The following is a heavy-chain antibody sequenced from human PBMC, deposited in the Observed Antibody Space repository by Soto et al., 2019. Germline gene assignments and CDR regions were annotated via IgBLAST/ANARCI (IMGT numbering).Heavy chain of an antibody. CDR3: TKRRNVLRFLEWSSGMEV. V-gene: IGHV3-30*02. CDR1: GFTVSNYG. Sequence: PGGSLRLGCVASGFTVSNYGMHWVRQAPGKGLEWVAFISDDGSNKYYADSMMGRFTMSRDNSKRTLYLQMSSLRVEDTAVYYCTKRRNVLRFLEWSSGMEVWGQGTTVTVSS. J-gene: IGHJ6*02. CDR2: ISDDGSNK. D-gene: IGHD3-3*01.